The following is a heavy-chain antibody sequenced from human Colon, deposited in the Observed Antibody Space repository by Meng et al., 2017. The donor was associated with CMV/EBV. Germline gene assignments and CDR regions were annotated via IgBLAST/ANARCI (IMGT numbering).Heavy chain of an antibody. CDR2: IYPQDGGT. J-gene: IGHJ4*02. Sequence: QVQLGQSGTEVKKPGASVKVSCKTSGYTFTANHLHWVRQAPGQGLEWMGWIYPQDGGTYFAQKFQDGVTLTRDTSITTAYMELSGLTSDDTAIYYCVRESWYFDFWGEGTLVTVSS. D-gene: IGHD6-13*01. V-gene: IGHV1-2*02. CDR1: GYTFTANH. CDR3: VRESWYFDF.